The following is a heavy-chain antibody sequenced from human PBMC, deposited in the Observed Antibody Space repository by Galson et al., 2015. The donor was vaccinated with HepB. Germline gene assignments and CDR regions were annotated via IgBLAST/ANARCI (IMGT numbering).Heavy chain of an antibody. Sequence: SVKVSCKVSGYSLTDLSMHWVRQAPGKGLEWMGGFDPERGETIYSQKFQGRVTMTEDTSTDTAYMELSSLRSDDTAKYYCARGRVEEVVIIPGAVNHHRISYGLDVWGQGTTVTVSS. CDR1: GYSLTDLS. CDR3: ARGRVEEVVIIPGAVNHHRISYGLDV. V-gene: IGHV1-24*01. CDR2: FDPERGET. J-gene: IGHJ6*02. D-gene: IGHD2-2*01.